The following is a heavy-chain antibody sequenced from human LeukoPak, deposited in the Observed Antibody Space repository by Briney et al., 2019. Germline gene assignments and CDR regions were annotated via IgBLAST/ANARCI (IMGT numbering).Heavy chain of an antibody. CDR3: ARTALRWLQGVWVREYYFDY. J-gene: IGHJ4*02. CDR2: INHSGST. CDR1: GGSFSGYY. V-gene: IGHV4-34*01. Sequence: KPSETLSLTCAVYGGSFSGYYWSWIRQPPGKGLEWIGEINHSGSTNYNPSLKSRVTISVDTSKNQFSLKLSSVTAADTAVHYCARTALRWLQGVWVREYYFDYWGQGTLVTVSS. D-gene: IGHD3-10*01.